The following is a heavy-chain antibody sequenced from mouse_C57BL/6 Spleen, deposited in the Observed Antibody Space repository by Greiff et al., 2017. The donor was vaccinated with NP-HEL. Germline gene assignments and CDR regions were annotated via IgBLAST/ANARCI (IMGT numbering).Heavy chain of an antibody. CDR1: GYTFTGYW. CDR2: ILPGSGST. V-gene: IGHV1-9*01. CDR3: ARRADYYGSSYYWYFDV. J-gene: IGHJ1*03. D-gene: IGHD1-1*01. Sequence: VQVVESGAELMKPGASVKLSCKATGYTFTGYWIEWVKQRPGHGLEWIGEILPGSGSTNYNEKFKGKATFTADTSSNTAYMQLSSLTTEDSAIYYCARRADYYGSSYYWYFDVWGTGTTVTVSS.